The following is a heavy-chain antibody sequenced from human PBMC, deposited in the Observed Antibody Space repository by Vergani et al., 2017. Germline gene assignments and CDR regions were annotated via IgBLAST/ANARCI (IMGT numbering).Heavy chain of an antibody. CDR3: AREDSSSSRTYFDY. D-gene: IGHD6-6*01. Sequence: EVQLVESGGGLVKPGGSLRLSCAASGFTFSSYSMNWVRQAPGKGLEWVSSISSSSSYIYYADSVKGRFTISRDNAKNSLYLQMNSLRAEDTDVYYCAREDSSSSRTYFDYWGQGTLVTVSS. V-gene: IGHV3-21*01. J-gene: IGHJ4*02. CDR2: ISSSSSYI. CDR1: GFTFSSYS.